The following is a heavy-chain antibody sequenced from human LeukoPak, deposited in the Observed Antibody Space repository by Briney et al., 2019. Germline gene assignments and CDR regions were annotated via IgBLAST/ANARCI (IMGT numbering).Heavy chain of an antibody. CDR2: IKQDGSKK. Sequence: PGGSLRLSCVASGFPFSSYWMTWVRQAPGKGLEWVANIKQDGSKKSYVDSVKGRFTISRDNAKNSLHLQMNSLRAEDTAVYYCARDTDTVTTILDYWGQGTLVTVSS. CDR1: GFPFSSYW. J-gene: IGHJ4*02. V-gene: IGHV3-7*01. CDR3: ARDTDTVTTILDY. D-gene: IGHD4-17*01.